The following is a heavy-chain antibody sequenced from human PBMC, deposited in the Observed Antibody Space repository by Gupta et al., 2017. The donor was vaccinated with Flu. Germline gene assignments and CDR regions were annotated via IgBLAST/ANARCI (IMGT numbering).Heavy chain of an antibody. Sequence: DDYAMHWVRQVPGKGLEWISGISWNSGNTGYADSVKGRFTISRDNAKNSLDLQMNSLRLEDTALYYCAKDRIAVARGAMDVWGQGTMVTVSS. V-gene: IGHV3-9*01. CDR1: DDYA. CDR2: ISWNSGNT. J-gene: IGHJ6*02. CDR3: AKDRIAVARGAMDV. D-gene: IGHD2-15*01.